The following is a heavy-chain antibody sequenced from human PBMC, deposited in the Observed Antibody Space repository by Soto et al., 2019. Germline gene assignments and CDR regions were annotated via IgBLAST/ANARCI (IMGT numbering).Heavy chain of an antibody. J-gene: IGHJ4*02. CDR1: GFSFSSYG. D-gene: IGHD2-15*01. CDR2: IWYNGSNK. CDR3: ARGYCSGGSCYSGLFDY. Sequence: QVQLVESGGGVVQPGRSLRLSCAASGFSFSSYGMLWVRQATGKGLEWVAVIWYNGSNKYYADSVNGRFTNSRDHSKNTLYMQMNSLRAEDTAEYYCARGYCSGGSCYSGLFDYWGQGTLVTVSS. V-gene: IGHV3-33*01.